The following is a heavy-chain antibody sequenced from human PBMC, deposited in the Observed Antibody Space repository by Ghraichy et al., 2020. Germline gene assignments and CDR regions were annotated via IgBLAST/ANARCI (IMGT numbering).Heavy chain of an antibody. J-gene: IGHJ5*01. D-gene: IGHD3-10*02. CDR1: GFIFSDYN. V-gene: IGHV3-48*02. CDR2: ISHSTSII. Sequence: GESLNISCAASGFIFSDYNMNWVRQAPGKGLEWISYISHSTSIIFYADSVKGRFTISRDDAKNSLYLQMNSLRDEDTAVYYCARDLGSGSYFDSWGQGTLVTVSS. CDR3: ARDLGSGSYFDS.